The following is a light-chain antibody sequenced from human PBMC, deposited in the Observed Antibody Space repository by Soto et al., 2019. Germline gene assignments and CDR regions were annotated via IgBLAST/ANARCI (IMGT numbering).Light chain of an antibody. CDR3: MQALQTPLT. V-gene: IGKV2-28*01. CDR2: LGS. J-gene: IGKJ5*01. Sequence: DIVMTQSPFSLPVIPGEPASISCWSSQSLLDSNGNNHLNWYLQKPGKSPQVLIYLGSNRASGVPARFSGSGSGTDFTLKISRVEAEDVGVYYCMQALQTPLTFGQGTRLEIK. CDR1: QSLLDSNGNNH.